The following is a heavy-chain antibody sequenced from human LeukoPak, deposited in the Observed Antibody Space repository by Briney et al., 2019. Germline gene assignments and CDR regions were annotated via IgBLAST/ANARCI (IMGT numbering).Heavy chain of an antibody. CDR2: ISSSGSTI. CDR3: ARVRGSGVPAANFDY. Sequence: PGGSLRLSCAASGFTFSDYYMSWIRQAPGKGLEWVSYISSSGSTIYYADSVKGRFTISRDNAKNSLYLQMNSLRAEDTAVYYCARVRGSGVPAANFDYWGQGTLVIVSS. J-gene: IGHJ4*02. D-gene: IGHD2-2*01. V-gene: IGHV3-11*01. CDR1: GFTFSDYY.